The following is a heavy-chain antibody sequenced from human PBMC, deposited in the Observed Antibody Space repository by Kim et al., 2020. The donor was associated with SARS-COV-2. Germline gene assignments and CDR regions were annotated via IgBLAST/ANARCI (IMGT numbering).Heavy chain of an antibody. J-gene: IGHJ3*02. V-gene: IGHV2-5*02. CDR1: GFFLTSSGVG. CDR2: IYWDDDN. CDR3: AHRSSLKGVFDI. Sequence: SGPTLVKPTQTLTLTCTCSGFFLTSSGVGVGWIRQPPGKALEWLALIYWDDDNRYSPSLKNRLTITKDTSKNQVLLTVTNMDPMDTATYFCAHRSSLKGVFDIWGQGTMVTVSS. D-gene: IGHD2-8*01.